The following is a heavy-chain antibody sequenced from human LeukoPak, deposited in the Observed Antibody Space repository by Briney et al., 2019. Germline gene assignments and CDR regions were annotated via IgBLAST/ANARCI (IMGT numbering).Heavy chain of an antibody. V-gene: IGHV3-30-3*01. D-gene: IGHD6-6*01. CDR3: ASGGLARNYYYGMDV. J-gene: IGHJ6*02. CDR1: GFTFSSYS. Sequence: PGGSLRLSCAASGFTFSSYSMHWVRQAPGKGLEWVALISSDGSKKYHADSVKGRFTISRDNSKNTLYLQMNSLRAEDTAVYYCASGGLARNYYYGMDVWGQGTTVTVSS. CDR2: ISSDGSKK.